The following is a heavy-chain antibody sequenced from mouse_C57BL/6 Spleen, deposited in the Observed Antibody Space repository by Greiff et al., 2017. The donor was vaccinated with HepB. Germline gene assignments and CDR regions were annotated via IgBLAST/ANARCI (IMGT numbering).Heavy chain of an antibody. CDR2: INPSTGGT. V-gene: IGHV1-42*01. Sequence: EVQLQQSGPELVKPGASVKISCKASGYSFTGYYMNWVKQSPEKSLEWIGDINPSTGGTTYNQKFKAKATLTVDKSTSTAYMQRKSLTSEDAAVYCGARRGGITTVVNYWGQGTTLTVSS. D-gene: IGHD1-1*01. CDR1: GYSFTGYY. J-gene: IGHJ2*01. CDR3: ARRGGITTVVNY.